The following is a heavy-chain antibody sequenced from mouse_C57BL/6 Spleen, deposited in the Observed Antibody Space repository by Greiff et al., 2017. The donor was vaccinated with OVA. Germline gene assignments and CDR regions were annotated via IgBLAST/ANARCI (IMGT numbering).Heavy chain of an antibody. D-gene: IGHD1-1*01. V-gene: IGHV2-2*01. CDR2: IWSGGST. J-gene: IGHJ4*01. CDR3: ARFITTVAYAMDY. CDR1: GFSLTSYG. Sequence: VKLMESGPGLVQPSQSLSITCTVSGFSLTSYGVHWVRQSPGKGLEWLGVIWSGGSTDYNAAFISRLSISKDNSKSQVFFKMNSLQADDTAIYYCARFITTVAYAMDYWGQGTSVTVSS.